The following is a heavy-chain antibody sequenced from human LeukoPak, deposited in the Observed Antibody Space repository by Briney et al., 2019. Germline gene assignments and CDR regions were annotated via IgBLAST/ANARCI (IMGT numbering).Heavy chain of an antibody. V-gene: IGHV3-53*01. CDR2: SYSGGTS. Sequence: GGSLRLSCAASGFTVSTDHMSWVRQAPGKGLEWVAVSYSGGTSQYAEPVKGRFTISRDNSKNMWYLQTNSLRAEDTALYYCARVWELSFDYWGQGTLVTVSS. D-gene: IGHD1-26*01. CDR3: ARVWELSFDY. J-gene: IGHJ4*02. CDR1: GFTVSTDH.